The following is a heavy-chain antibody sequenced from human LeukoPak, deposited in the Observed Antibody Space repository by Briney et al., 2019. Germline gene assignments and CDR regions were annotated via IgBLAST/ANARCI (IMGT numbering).Heavy chain of an antibody. Sequence: GGSLRLSCAASGFTFSSYSMNWVRQAPGKGLEWVSPISSSSSYIYYADPVKGRFTISRDNAKNSLYLQMNSLRAEDTAVCYCARGASRLGFGSLDYWGQGTLVTVSS. CDR1: GFTFSSYS. D-gene: IGHD3-10*01. CDR3: ARGASRLGFGSLDY. CDR2: ISSSSSYI. J-gene: IGHJ4*02. V-gene: IGHV3-21*01.